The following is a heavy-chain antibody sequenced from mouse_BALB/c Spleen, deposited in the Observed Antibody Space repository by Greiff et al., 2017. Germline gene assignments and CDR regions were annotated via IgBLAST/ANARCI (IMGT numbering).Heavy chain of an antibody. Sequence: VKLQESGAELAKPGASVKMSCKASGYTFTSYWMHWVKQRPGQGLEWIGYINPSTGYTEYNQKFKDKATLTADKSSSTAYMQLSSLTSEDSAVYYCARRDGKAWFAYWGQGTLVTVSA. J-gene: IGHJ3*01. CDR1: GYTFTSYW. D-gene: IGHD2-1*01. CDR3: ARRDGKAWFAY. CDR2: INPSTGYT. V-gene: IGHV1-7*01.